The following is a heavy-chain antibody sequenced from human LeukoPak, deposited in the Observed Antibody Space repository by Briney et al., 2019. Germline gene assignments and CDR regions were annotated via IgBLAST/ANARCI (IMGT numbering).Heavy chain of an antibody. CDR1: GFTFSSYA. V-gene: IGHV3-30*04. Sequence: GGSLRLSCAASGFTFSSYAMHWVRQAPGKGLEWVAVISYDGSNKYYADSVKGRFTISRDNSKNTLYLQMNSLRAEDTAVYYCARDTLVAGSLDYWGQGTLVTVAS. D-gene: IGHD6-19*01. CDR2: ISYDGSNK. J-gene: IGHJ4*02. CDR3: ARDTLVAGSLDY.